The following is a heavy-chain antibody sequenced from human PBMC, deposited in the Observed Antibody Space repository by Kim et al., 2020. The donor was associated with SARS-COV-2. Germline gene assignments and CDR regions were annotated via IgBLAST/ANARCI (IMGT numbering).Heavy chain of an antibody. Sequence: QKFQGRVTMTEDTSTDTAYMELSSLRSEDTAVYYCATSRIAAADPFFDYWGQGTLVTVSS. V-gene: IGHV1-24*01. J-gene: IGHJ4*02. CDR3: ATSRIAAADPFFDY. D-gene: IGHD6-13*01.